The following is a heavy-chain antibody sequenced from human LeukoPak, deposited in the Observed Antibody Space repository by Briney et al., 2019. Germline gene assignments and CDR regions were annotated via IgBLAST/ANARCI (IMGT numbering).Heavy chain of an antibody. CDR1: GFSFDRYE. Sequence: PGGSLRLSCAASGFSFDRYEMNRVRRAPGRGLEWISYVSANGATTYYAESVRGRFSISRDNAKTSLSLQMNSLRVEDTAVYYCAIGGEGSGAYFGHWGQGTLVTVFS. CDR2: VSANGATT. V-gene: IGHV3-48*03. D-gene: IGHD6-19*01. CDR3: AIGGEGSGAYFGH. J-gene: IGHJ1*01.